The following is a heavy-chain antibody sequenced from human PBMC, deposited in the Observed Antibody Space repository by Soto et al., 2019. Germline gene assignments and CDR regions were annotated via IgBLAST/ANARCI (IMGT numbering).Heavy chain of an antibody. J-gene: IGHJ4*02. CDR3: ARYDFWSGYSSSFDY. D-gene: IGHD3-3*01. Sequence: GGSLRLSCAASGFTFSDSYMDWVRQAPGKGLEWVGRIRNKANSYTTEYAASVKGRFTISRDDSKNSLSLQMNSLKSEDTAVYYCARYDFWSGYSSSFDYWGQGTLVTVSS. CDR2: IRNKANSYTT. CDR1: GFTFSDSY. V-gene: IGHV3-72*01.